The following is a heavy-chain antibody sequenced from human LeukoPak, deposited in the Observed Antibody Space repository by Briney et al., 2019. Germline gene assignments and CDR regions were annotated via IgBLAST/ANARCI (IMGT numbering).Heavy chain of an antibody. J-gene: IGHJ6*02. D-gene: IGHD3-3*01. V-gene: IGHV4-34*01. CDR1: GGSFSGYY. CDR2: INHSGST. Sequence: PSETLSLTCAVYGGSFSGYYWSWIRQPPGKGLEWIGEINHSGSTNYNPSLKSRVTISVDTSKNQFSLKLSSVTAADTAVYYCARGSGILRFLEWLGVYYYGMDVWGQGTTVTVSS. CDR3: ARGSGILRFLEWLGVYYYGMDV.